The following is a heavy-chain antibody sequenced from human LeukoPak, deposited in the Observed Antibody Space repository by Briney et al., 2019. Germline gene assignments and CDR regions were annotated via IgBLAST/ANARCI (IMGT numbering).Heavy chain of an antibody. J-gene: IGHJ4*02. CDR3: ASGRHYYGSGSSLGTPDSFDY. CDR1: GFTFSSYS. D-gene: IGHD3-10*01. V-gene: IGHV3-21*01. Sequence: GGSLRLSCAASGFTFSSYSMNWVRQAPGKGLEWVSSISSSSSYIYYADSVKGRFTISRDNAKNSLYLQMNSLRAEDTAVYYCASGRHYYGSGSSLGTPDSFDYWGQGTLVTVSS. CDR2: ISSSSSYI.